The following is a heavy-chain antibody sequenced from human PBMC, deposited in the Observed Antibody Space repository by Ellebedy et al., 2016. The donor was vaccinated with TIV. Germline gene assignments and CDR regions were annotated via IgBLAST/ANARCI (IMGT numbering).Heavy chain of an antibody. Sequence: LRLXCTVSGGSISSGGYYWSWIRQHPGKGLEWIGYIYYSGSTYYNPSLKSRVTISVDTSKNQFSLKLSSVTAADTAVYYCARDKVRLSSSWFADYYYGMDVWGQGTTVTVSS. D-gene: IGHD6-13*01. CDR1: GGSISSGGYY. V-gene: IGHV4-31*03. CDR2: IYYSGST. J-gene: IGHJ6*02. CDR3: ARDKVRLSSSWFADYYYGMDV.